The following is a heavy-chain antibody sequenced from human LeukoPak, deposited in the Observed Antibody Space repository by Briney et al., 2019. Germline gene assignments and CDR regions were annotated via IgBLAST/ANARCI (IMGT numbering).Heavy chain of an antibody. J-gene: IGHJ4*02. V-gene: IGHV4-61*01. D-gene: IGHD5-18*01. CDR1: GVSINTCCYY. Sequence: SETLSLTCDVSGVSINTCCYYWTWIRQPPGKGLEWIGYKYYSGSTRYNSSLRSRLTISLDSSKNQFSLRLTSVTAADTAVYYCARGRSYGFDFDSWGPGTLVIVS. CDR3: ARGRSYGFDFDS. CDR2: KYYSGST.